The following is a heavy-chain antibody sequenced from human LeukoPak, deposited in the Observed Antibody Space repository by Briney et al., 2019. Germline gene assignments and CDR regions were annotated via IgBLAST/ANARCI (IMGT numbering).Heavy chain of an antibody. CDR3: ARDGARELRYFDWFPHDAFDI. D-gene: IGHD3-9*01. V-gene: IGHV3-21*01. Sequence: GGSLRLSCAASGFTFSSHGMNWGRQAPGKGLEWVSSISSSSSYIYYADSVKGRFTISRDNAKNSLYLQMNSLRAEDTAVYYCARDGARELRYFDWFPHDAFDIWGQGTMVTVSS. CDR2: ISSSSSYI. J-gene: IGHJ3*02. CDR1: GFTFSSHG.